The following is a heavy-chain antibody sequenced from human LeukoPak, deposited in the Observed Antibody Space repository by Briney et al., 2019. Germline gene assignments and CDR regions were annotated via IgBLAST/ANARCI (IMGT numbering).Heavy chain of an antibody. D-gene: IGHD2-2*01. J-gene: IGHJ3*02. V-gene: IGHV5-51*01. CDR1: GYSFTSYW. Sequence: GESLKISCKGSGYSFTSYWIGWVRQMHGKGLEWMGIIYPGDSDTRYSPSFQGQVTISADKSISTAYLQWSSLKASDTAMYYCARRGYCSSTSCYFHDAFDIWGQGTMVTVSS. CDR2: IYPGDSDT. CDR3: ARRGYCSSTSCYFHDAFDI.